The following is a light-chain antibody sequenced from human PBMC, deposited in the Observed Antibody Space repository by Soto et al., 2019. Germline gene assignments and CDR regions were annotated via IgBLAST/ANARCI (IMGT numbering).Light chain of an antibody. CDR1: QSVTSN. J-gene: IGKJ1*01. V-gene: IGKV3-15*01. CDR2: GAS. CDR3: QQYNNWPQV. Sequence: EIVMTQSPATLSVSPGERATLSCRASQSVTSNLAWYQQKPGQAPRLLISGASTRATGIPARFSGSGSGTEFPLTISTLQSEDVAVYYCQQYNNWPQVFGQGTKVEIK.